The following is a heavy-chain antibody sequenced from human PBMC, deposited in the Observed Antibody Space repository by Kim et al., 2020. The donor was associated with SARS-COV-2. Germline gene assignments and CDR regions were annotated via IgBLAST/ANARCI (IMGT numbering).Heavy chain of an antibody. V-gene: IGHV1-18*01. CDR3: ARDRTISPRGPTTAGY. Sequence: ASVKVSCKASGYTFTSYGISWVRQAPGQGLEWMGWISAYNGNTNYAQKLQGRVTMTTDTSTSTAYMELRSLRSDDTAVYYCARDRTISPRGPTTAGYWGQGTLVTVSS. CDR2: ISAYNGNT. CDR1: GYTFTSYG. D-gene: IGHD3-9*01. J-gene: IGHJ4*02.